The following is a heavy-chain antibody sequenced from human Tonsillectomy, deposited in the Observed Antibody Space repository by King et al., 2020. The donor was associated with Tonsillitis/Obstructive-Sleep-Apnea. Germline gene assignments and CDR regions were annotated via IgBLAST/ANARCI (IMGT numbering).Heavy chain of an antibody. Sequence: VQLVESGGGLIQPGGSLRLSCAASVFTFTNYAMTWFRQAPGQGLDWVSFICESGDSTVYADSVQGRFTIARDNSKNTLYLKMNSLRAEDTAVYYCAKDPTTVIRGYFDYWGQGTLVTVSS. CDR3: AKDPTTVIRGYFDY. D-gene: IGHD4-23*01. J-gene: IGHJ4*02. CDR2: ICESGDST. CDR1: VFTFTNYA. V-gene: IGHV3-23*04.